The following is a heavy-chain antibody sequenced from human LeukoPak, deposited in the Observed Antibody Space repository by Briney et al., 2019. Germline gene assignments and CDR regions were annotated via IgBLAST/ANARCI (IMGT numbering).Heavy chain of an antibody. V-gene: IGHV1-69*05. Sequence: SVKVSCKASGGTFSSYAISWVRQAPGQGLGWMGGIIPIFGTANYAQKFQGRVTITTDESTSTAYTELSSLRSEDTAVYYCARDRSIAARPETAYYYYYYMDVWGKGTTVTVSS. CDR1: GGTFSSYA. D-gene: IGHD6-6*01. J-gene: IGHJ6*03. CDR3: ARDRSIAARPETAYYYYYYMDV. CDR2: IIPIFGTA.